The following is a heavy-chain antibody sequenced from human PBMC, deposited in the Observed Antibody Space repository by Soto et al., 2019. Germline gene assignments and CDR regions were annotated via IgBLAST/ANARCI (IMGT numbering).Heavy chain of an antibody. CDR3: ASGGGYCSSTSCYSYYYYYYGMDV. J-gene: IGHJ6*02. V-gene: IGHV1-69*02. CDR1: GGTFSSYT. D-gene: IGHD2-2*02. Sequence: ASVKVSCKASGGTFSSYTISWVRQAPGQGLEWMGRIIPILGIANYAQKFQGRVTITADKSTSTAYMELSSLRSEDTAVYYCASGGGYCSSTSCYSYYYYYYGMDVWG. CDR2: IIPILGIA.